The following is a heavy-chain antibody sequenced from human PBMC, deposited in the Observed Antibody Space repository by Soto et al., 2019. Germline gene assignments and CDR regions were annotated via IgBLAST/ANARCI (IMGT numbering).Heavy chain of an antibody. Sequence: GASVKVSCKASGGTFSSYAISWVRQAPGQGLEWMGGIIPIFGTANYAQKLQGRVTMTTDTSTSTAYMELRSLRSDDTAVYYCAKTEGYCSSTSCYYYGMDVWGQGTTVTVSS. CDR2: IIPIFGTA. J-gene: IGHJ6*02. D-gene: IGHD2-2*01. CDR1: GGTFSSYA. V-gene: IGHV1-69*05. CDR3: AKTEGYCSSTSCYYYGMDV.